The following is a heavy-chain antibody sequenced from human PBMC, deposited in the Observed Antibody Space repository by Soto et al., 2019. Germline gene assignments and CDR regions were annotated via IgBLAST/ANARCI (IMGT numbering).Heavy chain of an antibody. CDR1: GDSVSSNSAA. J-gene: IGHJ6*03. Sequence: PSQTLSLTCVISGDSVSSNSAAWNWIRQSPSRGLEWLGRTYYRSKWYNDYAVSVKSRITINPDTSKNQFSLQLNSVTPEDTAVNYFARYFSNGSGTCLWDYYYMDVWGKGTTVTVSS. CDR2: TYYRSKWYN. V-gene: IGHV6-1*01. CDR3: ARYFSNGSGTCLWDYYYMDV. D-gene: IGHD2-15*01.